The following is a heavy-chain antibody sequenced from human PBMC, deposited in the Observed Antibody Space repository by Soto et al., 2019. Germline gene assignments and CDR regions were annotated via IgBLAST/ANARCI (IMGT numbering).Heavy chain of an antibody. CDR2: IYYSGST. Sequence: SETLSLTCTVSVGSISSYYWSWIRQPPGKGLEWIGYIYYSGSTNYNPSLKSRVTISVDTSKNQFSLKLSSVTAADMAVYYCARGGDDIENWFDPWGQGTLVTVSS. D-gene: IGHD3-9*01. J-gene: IGHJ5*02. CDR3: ARGGDDIENWFDP. V-gene: IGHV4-59*01. CDR1: VGSISSYY.